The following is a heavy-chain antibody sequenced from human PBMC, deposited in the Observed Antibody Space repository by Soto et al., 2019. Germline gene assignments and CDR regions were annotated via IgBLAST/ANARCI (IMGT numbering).Heavy chain of an antibody. Sequence: RGALRLSCAASGFTFSSYAMSWVRQAPGKGLEWVSAISGSGGSTYYADSVKGRFTISRDNSKNTLYLQMNSLRAEDTAVYYCAKGLGPLVGANFDPWGQGTLVTVSS. CDR3: AKGLGPLVGANFDP. J-gene: IGHJ5*02. CDR1: GFTFSSYA. V-gene: IGHV3-23*01. CDR2: ISGSGGST. D-gene: IGHD1-26*01.